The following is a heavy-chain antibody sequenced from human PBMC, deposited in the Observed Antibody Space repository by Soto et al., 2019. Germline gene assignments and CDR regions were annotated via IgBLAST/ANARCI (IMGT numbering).Heavy chain of an antibody. Sequence: GSLRLSCAASGFTFSNYWMHWVRQAPGKGLVWISRINDQGGSPTYADSVKGRFTISRDNVKNTLYLQMSSLRAEDTAVYYCARGIVRTYYYDSSGYYFNYWGQGTLVTVSS. D-gene: IGHD3-22*01. CDR3: ARGIVRTYYYDSSGYYFNY. J-gene: IGHJ4*02. CDR2: INDQGGSP. CDR1: GFTFSNYW. V-gene: IGHV3-74*01.